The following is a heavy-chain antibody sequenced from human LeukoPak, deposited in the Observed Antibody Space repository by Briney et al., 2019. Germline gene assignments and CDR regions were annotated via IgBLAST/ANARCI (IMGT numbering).Heavy chain of an antibody. CDR2: INSRSSTI. D-gene: IGHD2-21*02. CDR1: GFTFSTHD. CDR3: TSHTGTGDAFRPFHI. Sequence: GGSLRLSCAVSGFTFSTHDVNWVRQAPGKGLEWFSFINSRSSTIYYADSVKGRFTISRDNAKNSLYLQMNSLRAEDTAVYYCTSHTGTGDAFRPFHIWGQGTMVTVSS. J-gene: IGHJ3*02. V-gene: IGHV3-48*04.